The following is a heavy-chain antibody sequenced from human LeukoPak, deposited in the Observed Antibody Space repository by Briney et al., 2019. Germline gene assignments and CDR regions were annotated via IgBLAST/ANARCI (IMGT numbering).Heavy chain of an antibody. CDR2: ISSSSSTI. J-gene: IGHJ4*02. Sequence: PPGGSLRLSCAASGFTFSSYSMNWVRQAPGKGLEWVSYISSSSSTIYYADSVKGRFTISRDNAKNSLYLQMNSLRAEDTAVYYCARDRLGAEYDYWGQGTLVSVSS. V-gene: IGHV3-48*01. CDR3: ARDRLGAEYDY. D-gene: IGHD3-16*01. CDR1: GFTFSSYS.